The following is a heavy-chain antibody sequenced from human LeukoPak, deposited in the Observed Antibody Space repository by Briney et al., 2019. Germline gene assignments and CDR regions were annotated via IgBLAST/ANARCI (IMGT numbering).Heavy chain of an antibody. CDR3: ARDFLRPYYYDSSGYLPPSYYFDY. Sequence: ASVKVSCKASGYTFTSYGISWVRQAPGQGLEWMGWISAYNGNTNYAQKLQGRVTMTTDTSTSTAYMELRSLRSDDTAVYYCARDFLRPYYYDSSGYLPPSYYFDYWGQGTLVTVSS. J-gene: IGHJ4*02. V-gene: IGHV1-18*01. CDR1: GYTFTSYG. D-gene: IGHD3-22*01. CDR2: ISAYNGNT.